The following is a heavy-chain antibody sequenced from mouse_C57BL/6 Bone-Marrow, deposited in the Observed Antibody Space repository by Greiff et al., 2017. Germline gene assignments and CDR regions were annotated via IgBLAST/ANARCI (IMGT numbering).Heavy chain of an antibody. V-gene: IGHV1-39*01. J-gene: IGHJ4*01. CDR2: INPNYGTT. D-gene: IGHD1-1*01. Sequence: EVKLMESGPELVKPGASVKISCKASGYSFTDYNLNWVKQSNGKSLEWIGVINPNYGTTSYNQKFKGKATLTVDQSSSTAYMQLNSLTSEDSAVDYCARYGAPNYYAMDYWGQGTSVTVSS. CDR3: ARYGAPNYYAMDY. CDR1: GYSFTDYN.